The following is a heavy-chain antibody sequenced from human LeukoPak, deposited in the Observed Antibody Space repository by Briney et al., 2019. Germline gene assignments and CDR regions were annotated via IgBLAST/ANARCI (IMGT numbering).Heavy chain of an antibody. V-gene: IGHV1-2*02. CDR3: PIELNGDYECLDY. CDR1: GYTFTGYY. CDR2: INPNSGGT. Sequence: ASVKVSCKASGYTFTGYYMHWVRQAPGQGLEWMGWINPNSGGTNYAQKFQGRVTMTRETSISTAYMELSRLRSDDTAVYYGPIELNGDYECLDYWGQGTLLTLS. J-gene: IGHJ4*02. D-gene: IGHD4-17*01.